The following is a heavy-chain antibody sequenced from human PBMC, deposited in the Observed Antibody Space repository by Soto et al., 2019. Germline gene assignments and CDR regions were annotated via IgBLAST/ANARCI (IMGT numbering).Heavy chain of an antibody. CDR1: GDTSTTYV. J-gene: IGHJ4*02. CDR3: VRGTYCGASCYFAREY. CDR2: INPMSRTA. Sequence: ASVKVSCKASGDTSTTYVVSWVRQAPGNGLEWMGGINPMSRTAKYAEKYSGRVTITADEATKTVYLDLTTLRFEDTVVYFCVRGTYCGASCYFAREYWGQGTLVTVSS. V-gene: IGHV1-69*13. D-gene: IGHD2-21*01.